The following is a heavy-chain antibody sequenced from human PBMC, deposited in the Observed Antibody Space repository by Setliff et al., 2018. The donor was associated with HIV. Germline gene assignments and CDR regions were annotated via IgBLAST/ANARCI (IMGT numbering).Heavy chain of an antibody. CDR3: ARDPTGGAARFDY. J-gene: IGHJ4*02. CDR2: IIPIYGTP. CDR1: GGTFSSYS. Sequence: SVKVSCKASGGTFSSYSINWVRQAPGQGLEWMGGIIPIYGTPIYAQKFQGRVTITADESTSTAYMELSSLRSEDTAVYYCARDPTGGAARFDYWGQGTLVTVSS. D-gene: IGHD6-6*01. V-gene: IGHV1-69*13.